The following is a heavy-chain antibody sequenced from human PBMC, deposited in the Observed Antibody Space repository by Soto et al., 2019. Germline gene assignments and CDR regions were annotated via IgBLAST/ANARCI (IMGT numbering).Heavy chain of an antibody. V-gene: IGHV3-49*03. CDR2: IRSKAYGGTT. CDR1: GFTFGDYA. D-gene: IGHD2-2*01. Sequence: GGSLRLSCTASGFTFGDYAMSWFRQAPGKGLEWVGFIRSKAYGGTTEYAASVKGRFTISRDDSKSIAYLQMNSLKTEDTAVYYCTSLGEGCVPAAIGPLGYYGMDVWGQGTTVTVSS. CDR3: TSLGEGCVPAAIGPLGYYGMDV. J-gene: IGHJ6*02.